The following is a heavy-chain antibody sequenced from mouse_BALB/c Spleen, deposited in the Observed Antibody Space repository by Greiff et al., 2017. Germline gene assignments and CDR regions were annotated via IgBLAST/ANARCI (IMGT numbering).Heavy chain of an antibody. J-gene: IGHJ4*01. Sequence: EVKVVESGGGLVKPGGSLKLSCAASGFTFSSYTMSWVRQTPEKRLEWVATISSGGGNTYYPDSVKGRFTISRDNAKNNLYLQMSSLRSEDTALYYCAREIYYDYDDAMDYWGQGTSVTVSS. D-gene: IGHD2-4*01. CDR2: ISSGGGNT. CDR1: GFTFSSYT. CDR3: AREIYYDYDDAMDY. V-gene: IGHV5-9*03.